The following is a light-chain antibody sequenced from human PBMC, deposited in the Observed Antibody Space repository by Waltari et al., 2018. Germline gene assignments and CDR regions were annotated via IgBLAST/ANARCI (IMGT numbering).Light chain of an antibody. CDR3: QSYDTSLSVV. CDR1: GPNLGAGSD. CDR2: GSS. J-gene: IGLJ3*02. V-gene: IGLV1-40*01. Sequence: QSVLTQPPSVSGAPGHRVTISCTGSGPNLGAGSDVHWYQQLPPPAPKLLIYGSSTRPLGVPDRFFGSTSGTSASLAITGLQAEDEADYYCQSYDTSLSVVFGGGTKLTVL.